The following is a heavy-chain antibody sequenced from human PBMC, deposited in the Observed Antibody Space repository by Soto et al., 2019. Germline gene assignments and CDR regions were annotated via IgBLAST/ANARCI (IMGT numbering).Heavy chain of an antibody. V-gene: IGHV1-69*13. J-gene: IGHJ5*02. Sequence: ASVKVSCKASGGTFSSYAISWVRQAPGQGLEWMGGIIPIFGTANYAQKFQGRVTITGDASTSTAYMELSSLRSEDTAVYYCARGARGYCTNGVCYGGNWFDPWGQGTLVTVSS. D-gene: IGHD2-8*01. CDR2: IIPIFGTA. CDR3: ARGARGYCTNGVCYGGNWFDP. CDR1: GGTFSSYA.